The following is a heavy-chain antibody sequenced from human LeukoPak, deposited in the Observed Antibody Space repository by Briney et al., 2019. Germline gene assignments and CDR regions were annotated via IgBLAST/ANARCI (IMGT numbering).Heavy chain of an antibody. CDR2: MSYDGTNE. V-gene: IGHV3-30*03. CDR3: ARSRGVAGHWFDP. J-gene: IGHJ5*02. CDR1: GFTFRSYG. Sequence: GGSLRLSCAASGFTFRSYGIHWVRRAPGKGLEWVAVMSYDGTNEYYADSLKGRFTISRDNSKNSLYLQMNSLRTEDTAVYFCARSRGVAGHWFDPWGQGTLVTVSS. D-gene: IGHD3-10*01.